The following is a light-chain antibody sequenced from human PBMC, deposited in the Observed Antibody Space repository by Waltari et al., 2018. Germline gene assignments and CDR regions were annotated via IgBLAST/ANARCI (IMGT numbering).Light chain of an antibody. J-gene: IGKJ4*01. CDR3: QQYKYWPPLT. CDR1: QSVSSD. CDR2: EAS. Sequence: EIVMTQSPVTLSVSLGEIATLSCRASQSVSSDLAWYQQKPGQAPSLLIYEASTRAAGLAARFSASGSGTEFTLTISSLQSEDFAVYYCQQYKYWPPLTFGGGTKVEIK. V-gene: IGKV3-15*01.